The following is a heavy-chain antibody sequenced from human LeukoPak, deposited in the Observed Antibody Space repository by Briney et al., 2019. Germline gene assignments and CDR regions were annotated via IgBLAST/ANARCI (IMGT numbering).Heavy chain of an antibody. J-gene: IGHJ6*02. Sequence: ASVEVSCKASGYTFTSYGISWVRQAPGQGLEWMGWISAYNGNTNYAQKLQGRVTMTTDTSTSTAYMELRSLRSDDTAVYYCAREGYSSSWYMVPTHYYYYYGMDVWGQGTTVTVSS. CDR2: ISAYNGNT. CDR3: AREGYSSSWYMVPTHYYYYYGMDV. CDR1: GYTFTSYG. D-gene: IGHD6-13*01. V-gene: IGHV1-18*01.